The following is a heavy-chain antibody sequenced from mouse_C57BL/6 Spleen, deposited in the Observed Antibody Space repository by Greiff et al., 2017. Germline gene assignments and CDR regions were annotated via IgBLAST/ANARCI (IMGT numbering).Heavy chain of an antibody. V-gene: IGHV1-15*01. CDR2: IDPETGGT. D-gene: IGHD1-1*01. J-gene: IGHJ4*01. CDR1: GYTFTDYE. CDR3: TRGEVVATGAMDY. Sequence: VQLLQSGAELVRPGASVTLSCKASGYTFTDYEMHWVKQTPVHGLEWIGAIDPETGGTAYNQKFKGKAILTADKSSSTAYMALRSLTSEDSAVYYCTRGEVVATGAMDYWGQGTSVTVSS.